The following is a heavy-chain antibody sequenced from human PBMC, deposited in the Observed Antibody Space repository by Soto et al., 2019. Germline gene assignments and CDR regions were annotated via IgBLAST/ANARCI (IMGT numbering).Heavy chain of an antibody. J-gene: IGHJ6*02. Sequence: PSETLSLTCTVSGGSLSSYYWSWLRQPAGKGLEWVGRIYTSGSTNYNPSLKSRVTMSVDTSKNQFSLKLSSVTAADTAVYYCASTVSYYGMDVWGQGTTVTVSS. CDR1: GGSLSSYY. CDR2: IYTSGST. D-gene: IGHD4-4*01. V-gene: IGHV4-4*07. CDR3: ASTVSYYGMDV.